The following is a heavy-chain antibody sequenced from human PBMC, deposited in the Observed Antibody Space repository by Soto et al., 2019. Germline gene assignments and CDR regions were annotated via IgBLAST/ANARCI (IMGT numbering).Heavy chain of an antibody. CDR3: AKDQAGGWISHGYDH. CDR1: GFTFSGYA. CDR2: ISNSGGST. J-gene: IGHJ5*02. D-gene: IGHD5-12*01. V-gene: IGHV3-23*01. Sequence: EVHLLQSGGDLVQPGGSLRLSCAASGFTFSGYAMSWVRQAPGKGREWVSGISNSGGSTFYADSVKGRFTISRDNSENTLYLQMNSLKDEDTAVYFCAKDQAGGWISHGYDHWGQGSRVDVSA.